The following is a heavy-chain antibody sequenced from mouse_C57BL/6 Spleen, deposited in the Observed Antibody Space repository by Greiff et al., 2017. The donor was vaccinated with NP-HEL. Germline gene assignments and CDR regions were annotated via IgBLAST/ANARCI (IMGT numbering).Heavy chain of an antibody. CDR2: IDPSDSET. CDR3: ARDDGYYYFDC. CDR1: GYTFTSYW. Sequence: QVQLKQPGAELVRPGSSVKLSCKASGYTFTSYWMHWVKQRPIQGLEWIGNIDPSDSETHYNQKFKDKATLTVDKSSSTAYMQLSSLTSEDAAVYYCARDDGYYYFDCWGQGTTLTVSS. V-gene: IGHV1-52*01. D-gene: IGHD2-3*01. J-gene: IGHJ2*01.